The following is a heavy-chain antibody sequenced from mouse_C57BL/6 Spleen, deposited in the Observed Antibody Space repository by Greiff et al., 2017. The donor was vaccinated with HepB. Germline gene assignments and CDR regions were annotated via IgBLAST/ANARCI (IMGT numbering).Heavy chain of an antibody. J-gene: IGHJ2*01. D-gene: IGHD2-5*01. V-gene: IGHV1-69*01. Sequence: VQLQQSGAELVMPGASVKLSCKASGYTFTSYWMHWVKQRPGQGLEWIGEIDPSDSYTNYNQKFKGKSTLTVDKSSSTAYMQLSSLTSEDSAVYYCARWGSNYEVYYFDYWGQGTTLTVSS. CDR3: ARWGSNYEVYYFDY. CDR2: IDPSDSYT. CDR1: GYTFTSYW.